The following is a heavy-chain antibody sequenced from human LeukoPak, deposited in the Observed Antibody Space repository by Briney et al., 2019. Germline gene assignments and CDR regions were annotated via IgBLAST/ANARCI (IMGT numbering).Heavy chain of an antibody. CDR3: AHRQSGAFDI. CDR2: IYWNDDK. CDR1: GFSLSSSAVG. J-gene: IGHJ3*02. V-gene: IGHV2-5*01. Sequence: SGPTLVNPTQTLTLTCTFSGFSLSSSAVGVGWLRQPPGKALERLALIYWNDDKCYSPSLKSRLTITKDTSKNQVVLTMTNMDPVDTVTYYCAHRQSGAFDIWGQGTMVTVSS.